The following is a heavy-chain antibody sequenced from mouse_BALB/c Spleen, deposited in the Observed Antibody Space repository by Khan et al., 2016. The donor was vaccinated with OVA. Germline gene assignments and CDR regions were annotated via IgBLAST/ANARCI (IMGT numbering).Heavy chain of an antibody. V-gene: IGHV1-4*01. Sequence: QIQLQQSGAELAKPGASVKMSCKASGYSFTSHTIHWVKKRPGQGLEWIGYINPSTGYTNYNQKFNDKATLTANKSSSTAYMQLSSLTSEDSAVYYCARRTPGCAFDYWGQGTSVTVSS. J-gene: IGHJ4*01. CDR2: INPSTGYT. CDR1: GYSFTSHT. CDR3: ARRTPGCAFDY.